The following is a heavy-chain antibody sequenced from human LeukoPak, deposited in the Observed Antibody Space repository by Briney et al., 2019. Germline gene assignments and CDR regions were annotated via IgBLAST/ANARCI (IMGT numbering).Heavy chain of an antibody. Sequence: GGSLRLSCAASGFTVSNNGLSWFRQAPGKGLEWVSDISGSGGSTYYADSVKGRFTISRDNSKNTLYLQMNSLRAEDTAVYYCAKVQEGITIFGVVGAFDIWGQGTMVTVSS. CDR3: AKVQEGITIFGVVGAFDI. CDR2: ISGSGGST. J-gene: IGHJ3*02. V-gene: IGHV3-23*01. CDR1: GFTVSNNG. D-gene: IGHD3-3*01.